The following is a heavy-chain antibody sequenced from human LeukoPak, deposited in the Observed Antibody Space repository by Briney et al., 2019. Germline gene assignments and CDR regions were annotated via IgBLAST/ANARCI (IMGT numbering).Heavy chain of an antibody. CDR3: ARGRRLKGITIFGVVPNYYYMDV. CDR1: GFTFSHYN. V-gene: IGHV3-53*01. J-gene: IGHJ6*03. CDR2: IYSGGST. Sequence: GGSLRLSCAASGFTFSHYNMNWVRQAPGKGLEWVSVIYSGGSTYYADSVKGRFTISRDNSKNTLYLQMNSLRAEDTAVYYCARGRRLKGITIFGVVPNYYYMDVWGKGTTVTVSS. D-gene: IGHD3-3*01.